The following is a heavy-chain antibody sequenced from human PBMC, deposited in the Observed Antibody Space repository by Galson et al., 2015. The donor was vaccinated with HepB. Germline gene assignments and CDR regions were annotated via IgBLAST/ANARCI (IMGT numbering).Heavy chain of an antibody. J-gene: IGHJ4*02. V-gene: IGHV3-23*01. CDR1: GFTFSNYA. Sequence: SLRLSCAASGFTFSNYAMRWVRQAPGKGLEWVSAISGGGGATYYADSVKGRFTISRDNSKNTLYLQMNSLRAEDTALYYCAKAPQLWRGGQYYFDSWGQGTLVTVSS. CDR2: ISGGGGAT. CDR3: AKAPQLWRGGQYYFDS. D-gene: IGHD2-21*01.